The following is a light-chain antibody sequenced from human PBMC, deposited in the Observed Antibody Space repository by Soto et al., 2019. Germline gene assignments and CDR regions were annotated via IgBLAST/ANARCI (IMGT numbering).Light chain of an antibody. Sequence: QSALTQPPSVSAAPGQKVTISCSGTSSNIENNYVSWYQHFPGTAPKLLIYEDNKRPSEIPDRFSGSKSGTSATLGITGLQTGDEADYYCGTWDNSLSIYVFATGTKVTVL. CDR2: EDN. CDR3: GTWDNSLSIYV. V-gene: IGLV1-51*02. J-gene: IGLJ1*01. CDR1: SSNIENNY.